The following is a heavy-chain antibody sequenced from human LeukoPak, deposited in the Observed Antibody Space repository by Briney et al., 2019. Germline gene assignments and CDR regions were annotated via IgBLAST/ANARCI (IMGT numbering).Heavy chain of an antibody. CDR2: VSHSGNT. D-gene: IGHD6-19*01. CDR3: ARAGSGWSFDY. J-gene: IGHJ4*02. V-gene: IGHV4-59*02. Sequence: PSETLSLTCTVSGGSVSTYYWSWIRQPPGKELEWIGYVSHSGNTNYNPSLKSRVTMSLDTSKNHFSLRLTSVNAADTAVYYCARAGSGWSFDYWGQGSLVTVSS. CDR1: GGSVSTYY.